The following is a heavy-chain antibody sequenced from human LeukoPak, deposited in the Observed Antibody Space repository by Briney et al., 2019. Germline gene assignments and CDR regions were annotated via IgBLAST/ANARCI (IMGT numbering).Heavy chain of an antibody. J-gene: IGHJ3*02. CDR1: GFTFSSYG. V-gene: IGHV3-30*02. D-gene: IGHD2-8*02. CDR3: ARDTVFDI. Sequence: GGSLRLSCAASGFTFSSYGMHWVRQAPGKGLEWVAFIRYDGSNKNYADSVKGRFTISRDNSKNTLYLQMNSLRAKDTAVYYCARDTVFDIWGQGTMVTVSS. CDR2: IRYDGSNK.